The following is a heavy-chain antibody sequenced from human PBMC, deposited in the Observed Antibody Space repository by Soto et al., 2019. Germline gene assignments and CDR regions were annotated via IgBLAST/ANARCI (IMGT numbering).Heavy chain of an antibody. Sequence: QVQLVQSGAEVKKPGASVKVSCKASGYTFTSYGISWVRQAPGQGLEWMGWISAYNGNTNYAQKLQGRVTMTTDTSTSTAYMELRSLRSDDTAVYYCARPTTLSGYYSPGSYFDLWGRGTLVTVSS. CDR2: ISAYNGNT. CDR1: GYTFTSYG. J-gene: IGHJ2*01. CDR3: ARPTTLSGYYSPGSYFDL. D-gene: IGHD3-22*01. V-gene: IGHV1-18*01.